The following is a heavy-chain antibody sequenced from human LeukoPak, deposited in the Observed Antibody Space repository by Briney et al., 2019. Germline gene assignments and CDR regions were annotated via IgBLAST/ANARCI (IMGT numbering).Heavy chain of an antibody. CDR1: GGSISSSSYY. Sequence: SEPLSLTCTVSGGSISSSSYYWGWIRQPPGKGLEWIGSIYYSGSTYYNPSLKSRVIISVDTSKNQFSLKLSPVTAADTAVYYCARLNLYFDQYYYDSSGYYYVDYWGQGTLVTVSS. V-gene: IGHV4-39*01. CDR2: IYYSGST. CDR3: ARLNLYFDQYYYDSSGYYYVDY. J-gene: IGHJ4*02. D-gene: IGHD3-22*01.